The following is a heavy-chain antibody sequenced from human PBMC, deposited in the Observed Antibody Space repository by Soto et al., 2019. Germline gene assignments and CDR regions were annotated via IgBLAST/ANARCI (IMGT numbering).Heavy chain of an antibody. Sequence: ASVKVSCKVSGYTLTELSMHWVRQAPGKGLEWMGGFDPEDSETIYAQKFQGRVTMTEDTSTDTAYMELSSLRSEDTAVYYCATDHGARLPLYYYYYGMDVWGQGTTVTVSS. D-gene: IGHD2-15*01. J-gene: IGHJ6*02. V-gene: IGHV1-24*01. CDR1: GYTLTELS. CDR3: ATDHGARLPLYYYYYGMDV. CDR2: FDPEDSET.